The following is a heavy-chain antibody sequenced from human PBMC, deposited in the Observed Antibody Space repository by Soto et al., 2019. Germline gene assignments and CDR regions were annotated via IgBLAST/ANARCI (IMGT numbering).Heavy chain of an antibody. V-gene: IGHV4-30-4*01. D-gene: IGHD7-27*01. CDR2: VYNIGST. J-gene: IGHJ4*02. CDR3: ARGPAGDKVDY. CDR1: GGSISSGGYF. Sequence: QVQLQESGPGLVEPSQTLSLTCTVSGGSISSGGYFWSWIRQPPGKGLEWIGHVYNIGSTYSNPSLTSRVTISVDTSKNQSSLRLSFVTAADTAVYYCARGPAGDKVDYWGQGTLVTVSS.